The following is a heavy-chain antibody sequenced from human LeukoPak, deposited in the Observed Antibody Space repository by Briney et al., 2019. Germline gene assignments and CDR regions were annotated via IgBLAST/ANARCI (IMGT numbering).Heavy chain of an antibody. J-gene: IGHJ6*02. CDR1: EFSVTTNY. CDR3: AREPGDCSDANCQTRYYFHGMDV. CDR2: MYSEGRT. V-gene: IGHV3-66*01. Sequence: GGSLRLSCAVSEFSVTTNYMSWVRQARGRGGEWVSVMYSEGRTYYGDSGKGRFNICRDDSKNKVYVQMNSLRGEDRAVYFCAREPGDCSDANCQTRYYFHGMDVWGPGTTVTVSS. D-gene: IGHD2-15*01.